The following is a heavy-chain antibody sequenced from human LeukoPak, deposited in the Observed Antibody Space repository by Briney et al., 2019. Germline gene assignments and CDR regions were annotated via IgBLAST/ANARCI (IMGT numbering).Heavy chain of an antibody. CDR3: AGARASLLWFGELFFDY. D-gene: IGHD3-10*01. CDR2: IYTSGST. V-gene: IGHV4-61*02. J-gene: IGHJ4*02. Sequence: PSETLSLTCTVSGGSISSGSYYWSWIRQPAGKGLEWIGRIYTSGSTNYNPSLKSRVTISVDTSKNQFSLKLSSVTAADTAVYYCAGARASLLWFGELFFDYWGQGTLVTVSS. CDR1: GGSISSGSYY.